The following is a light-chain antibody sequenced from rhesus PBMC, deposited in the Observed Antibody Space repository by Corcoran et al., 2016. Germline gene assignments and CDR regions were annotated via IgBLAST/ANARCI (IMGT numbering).Light chain of an antibody. V-gene: IGKV2S2*01. CDR1: QSLLHSNGNTY. J-gene: IGKJ2*01. CDR3: MQSTKGYS. CDR2: KVT. Sequence: DIVMTQTPLSLPVTPGEPASISCRSSQSLLHSNGNTYLDGYLQKPGQSPRLLIYKVTNRESGVPDRFSGSGSSTDFTLKISRVGPEDVGVYYCMQSTKGYSFGQGTKVAIK.